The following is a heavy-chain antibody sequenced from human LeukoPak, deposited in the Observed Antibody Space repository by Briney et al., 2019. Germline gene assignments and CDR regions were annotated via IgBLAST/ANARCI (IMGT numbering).Heavy chain of an antibody. CDR1: GFTFSSYW. Sequence: GGSLRLSCAASGFTFSSYWMHWVRQAPGKGLVWVSRINSDGSNTTYADSVKGRFTISSDNAKNTLYLQMNSLRAEDTAVYYCARGFNWFDPWGQGTLVTVSS. CDR3: ARGFNWFDP. CDR2: INSDGSNT. V-gene: IGHV3-74*01. J-gene: IGHJ5*02.